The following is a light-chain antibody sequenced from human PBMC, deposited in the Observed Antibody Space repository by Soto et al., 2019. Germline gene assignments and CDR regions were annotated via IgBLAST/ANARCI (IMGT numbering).Light chain of an antibody. CDR3: QQYNSYWT. CDR1: QSISSW. CDR2: KAS. Sequence: DIQMTQYPSTLSASVGDRVTITCRASQSISSWLAWYQQKPGKAPKLLIYKASSLESGVPSRFSGSGSGTEFTLTISSLQPEDFATYYCQQYNSYWTFGQGTKVDIK. V-gene: IGKV1-5*03. J-gene: IGKJ1*01.